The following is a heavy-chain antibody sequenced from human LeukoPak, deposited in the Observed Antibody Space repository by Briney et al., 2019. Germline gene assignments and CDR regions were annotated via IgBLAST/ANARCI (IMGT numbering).Heavy chain of an antibody. CDR2: ISRMGVTT. V-gene: IGHV3-23*01. Sequence: GSLRLSCAVSGFTLNSNAMCWVRQAPGKGLEWVSGISRMGVTTYYADSVKGRFTISRDTSKNTLYLQMNTLRPEDTAVYYCAKEEVPNDYWGQGTLVTVSS. D-gene: IGHD2-2*01. J-gene: IGHJ4*02. CDR1: GFTLNSNA. CDR3: AKEEVPNDY.